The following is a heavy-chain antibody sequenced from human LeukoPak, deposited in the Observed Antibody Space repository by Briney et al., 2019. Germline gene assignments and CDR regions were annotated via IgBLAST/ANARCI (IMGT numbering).Heavy chain of an antibody. CDR2: IYHSGST. CDR1: GGSISSGGYY. CDR3: ARRAGQVAATRGSYYYYYMDV. Sequence: SQTLSLTCTVSGGSISSGGYYWGWIRQHPGKGLEWIGYIYHSGSTYYNPSLKSRVTISVDTSKNQFSLKLSSVTAADTAVYSCARRAGQVAATRGSYYYYYMDVWGKGTTVTVSS. J-gene: IGHJ6*03. V-gene: IGHV4-31*03. D-gene: IGHD2-15*01.